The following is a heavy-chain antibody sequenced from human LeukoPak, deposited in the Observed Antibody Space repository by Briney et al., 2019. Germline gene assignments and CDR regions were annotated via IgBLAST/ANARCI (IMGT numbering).Heavy chain of an antibody. CDR2: IIPIFGTA. Sequence: SVKVSCKASGGTFSSYAISWVRQAPGQGLEWMGGIIPIFGTANYAQKFQGRVTITADEPTSTAYMELSSLRSEDTAVYYCASSLRFLEWSNYYYYGMDVWGQGTTVTVSS. J-gene: IGHJ6*02. V-gene: IGHV1-69*13. D-gene: IGHD3-3*01. CDR1: GGTFSSYA. CDR3: ASSLRFLEWSNYYYYGMDV.